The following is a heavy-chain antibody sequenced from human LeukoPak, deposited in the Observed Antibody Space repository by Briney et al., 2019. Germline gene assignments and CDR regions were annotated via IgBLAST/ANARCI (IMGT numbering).Heavy chain of an antibody. V-gene: IGHV4-61*02. CDR3: ARGGRAARFDYYYYMDV. CDR2: IYTSGST. Sequence: SQTLSLTCTVSGGSISSGSYYWSWIRQPAGKGLEWIGRIYTSGSTNYNPSLKSRVTISVDTSKNQFSLKLSSVTAADTAVYYCARGGRAARFDYYYYMDVWGKGTTVTVSS. J-gene: IGHJ6*03. CDR1: GGSISSGSYY. D-gene: IGHD6-6*01.